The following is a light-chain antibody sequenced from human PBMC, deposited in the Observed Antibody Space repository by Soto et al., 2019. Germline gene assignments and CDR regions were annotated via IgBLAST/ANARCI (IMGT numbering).Light chain of an antibody. CDR1: SSDVGGYNY. V-gene: IGLV2-14*01. J-gene: IGLJ1*01. Sequence: QSALTQPASVSGSPGQSITISCTGTSSDVGGYNYVSWYQQHPGKAPKLMIYEVSNRPSGVSNRFSGSKSGNTASLTISGLQAEVEADYYCSSYTSSSTDVFGTGTKLTV. CDR3: SSYTSSSTDV. CDR2: EVS.